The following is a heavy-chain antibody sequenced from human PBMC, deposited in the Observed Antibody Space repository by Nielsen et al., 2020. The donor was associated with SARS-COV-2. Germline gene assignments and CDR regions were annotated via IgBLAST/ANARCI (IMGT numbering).Heavy chain of an antibody. CDR2: ISYDGSNK. CDR1: GFTFSSYA. V-gene: IGHV3-30-3*01. CDR3: AKDHTMTALLGATVGS. D-gene: IGHD1-26*01. J-gene: IGHJ4*02. Sequence: GESLKISCAASGFTFSSYAMHWVRQAPGKGLEWVAVISYDGSNKYYADSVKGRFTISRDNSKNTLYLQMNSLRAEDTAVYYCAKDHTMTALLGATVGSWGQGTLVTVSS.